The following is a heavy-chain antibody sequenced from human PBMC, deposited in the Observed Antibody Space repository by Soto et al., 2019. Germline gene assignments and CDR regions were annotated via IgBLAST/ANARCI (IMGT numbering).Heavy chain of an antibody. CDR1: GYTFTGYY. V-gene: IGHV1-2*04. D-gene: IGHD2-2*02. CDR2: INPNSGGT. CDR3: ARAIRYCSSTSCYKRDGMDV. Sequence: TSVKVSCKAAGYTFTGYYMHWVRQAPGQGLEWMGWINPNSGGTNYAQKFQGWVTMTRDTSISTAYMELSRLRSDDTAVHYCARAIRYCSSTSCYKRDGMDVWGQGTTVTVSS. J-gene: IGHJ6*02.